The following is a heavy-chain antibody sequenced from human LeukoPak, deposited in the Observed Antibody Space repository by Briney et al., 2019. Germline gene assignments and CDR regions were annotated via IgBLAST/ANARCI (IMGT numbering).Heavy chain of an antibody. J-gene: IGHJ6*03. CDR3: ARLTARRGGYYYYYMDV. V-gene: IGHV3-7*01. CDR2: IKQDGSEK. D-gene: IGHD6-6*01. Sequence: GGSLRLSCAASGFTFSSYSMNWVRQAPGKGLEWVANIKQDGSEKYYVDSVKGRFTISRDNAKNSLYLQMNSLRAEDTAVYYCARLTARRGGYYYYYMDVWGKGTTVTVSS. CDR1: GFTFSSYS.